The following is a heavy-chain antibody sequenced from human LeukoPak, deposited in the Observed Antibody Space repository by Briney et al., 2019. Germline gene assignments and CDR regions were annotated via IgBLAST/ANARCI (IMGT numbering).Heavy chain of an antibody. CDR1: GFTFSNFG. Sequence: GGSLRLSCAASGFTFSNFGMHWVRQAPGKGLEWVAFIHYDGSNKYYADSVKGRFTISRDNSKNTVYLQMNSLRADDTAVYYCAKENGVEPTAIWGQGTLVTVSS. D-gene: IGHD2-2*01. J-gene: IGHJ4*02. CDR3: AKENGVEPTAI. CDR2: IHYDGSNK. V-gene: IGHV3-30*02.